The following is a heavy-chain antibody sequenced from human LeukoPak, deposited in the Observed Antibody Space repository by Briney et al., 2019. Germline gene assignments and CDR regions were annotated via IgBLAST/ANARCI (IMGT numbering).Heavy chain of an antibody. CDR2: IRYHGSDK. V-gene: IGHV3-30*02. CDR1: GFTFSSCG. J-gene: IGHJ4*02. D-gene: IGHD1-7*01. Sequence: PGGSLRLSCAASGFTFSSCGMHWVRQAPGKGLEWVAFIRYHGSDKYYADSVKGRFTISRDNSKNTLYLQMNSLRAEDTAVYYCAKGSQLELPGDYFDYWGQGTLVTVSS. CDR3: AKGSQLELPGDYFDY.